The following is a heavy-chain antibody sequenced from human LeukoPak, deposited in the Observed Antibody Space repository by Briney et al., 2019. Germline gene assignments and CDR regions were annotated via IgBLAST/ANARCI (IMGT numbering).Heavy chain of an antibody. CDR2: IYYSGST. Sequence: SETLSLTCTVSGGSISSSSYYWGWIRQPPGKGLEWLGSIYYSGSTYYNPSLKSRVTISVDTSKNQFSLKLSSVTAADTAVYYCAGRYCSSTSCYDNYYYYMDVWGKGTTVTVSS. D-gene: IGHD2-2*01. CDR1: GGSISSSSYY. J-gene: IGHJ6*03. V-gene: IGHV4-39*01. CDR3: AGRYCSSTSCYDNYYYYMDV.